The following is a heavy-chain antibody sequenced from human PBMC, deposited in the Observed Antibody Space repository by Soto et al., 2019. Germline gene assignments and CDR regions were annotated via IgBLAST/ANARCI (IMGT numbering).Heavy chain of an antibody. V-gene: IGHV4-34*01. CDR2: INHSGSA. CDR3: ARARVRGVIRVYYYYGMDV. CDR1: GGSFSGYY. D-gene: IGHD3-10*01. Sequence: SETLSLTCAVYGGSFSGYYWSWIRQPPGKGLEWIGEINHSGSANYNPSLKSRVTTSVDTSKNQFSLKLSSVTAADTAVYYCARARVRGVIRVYYYYGMDVWGQGTTVTVSS. J-gene: IGHJ6*02.